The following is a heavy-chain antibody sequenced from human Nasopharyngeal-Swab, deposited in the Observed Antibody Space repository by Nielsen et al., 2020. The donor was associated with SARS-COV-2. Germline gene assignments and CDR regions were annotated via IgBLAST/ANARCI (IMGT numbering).Heavy chain of an antibody. CDR3: ARASRGWS. Sequence: GESLKISCVASGFTLATYEMNWVRQAPGKGLEWLSYISSGTSTIYYADSVRGRFTISRDNAKESLHLQMNSLRAEDTAVYYCARASRGWSWGQGTPVTVSS. J-gene: IGHJ5*02. CDR2: ISSGTSTI. V-gene: IGHV3-48*03. D-gene: IGHD6-19*01. CDR1: GFTLATYE.